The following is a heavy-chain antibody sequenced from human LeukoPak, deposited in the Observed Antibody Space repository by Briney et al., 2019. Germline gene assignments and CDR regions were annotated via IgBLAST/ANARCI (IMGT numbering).Heavy chain of an antibody. V-gene: IGHV3-23*01. CDR2: ISGSGGSK. CDR1: GFTFSSYA. D-gene: IGHD3-22*01. CDR3: ARGRTTMIVVDLYFEY. J-gene: IGHJ4*02. Sequence: GSLRLSCAASGFTFSSYAMSWVRQAPGKGLEWVSAISGSGGSKYFADSVKGRLSISRDNPKNTLYLQMNSLRAEDTALYYCARGRTTMIVVDLYFEYWGQGTLVTVSS.